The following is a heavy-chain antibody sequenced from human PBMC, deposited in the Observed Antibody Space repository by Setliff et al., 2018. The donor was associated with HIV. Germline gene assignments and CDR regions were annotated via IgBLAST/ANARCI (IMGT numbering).Heavy chain of an antibody. Sequence: PGGSLRLSCVASGFTFSSYAMSWVRQAPGRGLEWISYISSTGAIIYYADSVRGRFTISRDNAKNSVYLQMNSLRADDTALYYCAREFVALGNHFDKWGQGTLVTVSS. CDR2: ISSTGAII. J-gene: IGHJ4*02. CDR3: AREFVALGNHFDK. CDR1: GFTFSSYA. V-gene: IGHV3-48*03.